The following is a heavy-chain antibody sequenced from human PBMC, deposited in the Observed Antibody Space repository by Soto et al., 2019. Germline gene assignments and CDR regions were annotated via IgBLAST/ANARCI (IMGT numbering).Heavy chain of an antibody. V-gene: IGHV3-74*01. D-gene: IGHD2-2*01. Sequence: GGSLRLSCAASGFTFSSYLMHWVRQAPGKGLVWVSRINSDGSSTSYADSVKGRFTISRDNAKNTLYLQMNSLRAEDTAVYYCASQLGYCSSTSCYETLYYYYGMDVWGQGTMVTVSS. CDR1: GFTFSSYL. CDR2: INSDGSST. J-gene: IGHJ6*02. CDR3: ASQLGYCSSTSCYETLYYYYGMDV.